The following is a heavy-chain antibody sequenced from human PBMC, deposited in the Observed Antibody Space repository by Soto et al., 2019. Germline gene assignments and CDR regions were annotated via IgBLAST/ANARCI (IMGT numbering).Heavy chain of an antibody. CDR2: ISSSSYI. CDR3: AREHNDFGVVPEKYYFDY. J-gene: IGHJ4*02. Sequence: GGSLRLSCAASGFTFSSYSMNWVRQAPGKGLEWISSISSSSYIYYADSVKGRFTISRDNAKNSLYLQMNSLRAEDTAVYYCAREHNDFGVVPEKYYFDYWGQGTLVTVSS. D-gene: IGHD3-3*01. CDR1: GFTFSSYS. V-gene: IGHV3-21*01.